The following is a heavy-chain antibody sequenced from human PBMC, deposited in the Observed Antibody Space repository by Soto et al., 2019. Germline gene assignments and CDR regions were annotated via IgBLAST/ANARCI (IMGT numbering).Heavy chain of an antibody. J-gene: IGHJ4*01. D-gene: IGHD1-1*01. CDR3: AKGRGQNWNVDY. CDR1: GFTFSSYA. V-gene: IGHV3-23*01. Sequence: EVQLLESGGGSVQPGGSLRLSCAASGFTFSSYAMHWVRRPPGKGLEWVSSISGSGGTAYYADSVKGRFSISRDSLVNTLYLQMNSLLAEGTAVYYCAKGRGQNWNVDYWGQVTLVTVSP. CDR2: ISGSGGTA.